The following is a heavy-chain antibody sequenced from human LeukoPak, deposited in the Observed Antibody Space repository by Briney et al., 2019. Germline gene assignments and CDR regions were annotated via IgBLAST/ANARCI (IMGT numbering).Heavy chain of an antibody. CDR2: INPNSGGT. Sequence: ASVKVSCKASGYTFTGYYMHWVRQAPGQGLEWMGWINPNSGGTNYAQKFQGRVTMTRDTSISTAYMELSRLRSDDTAVYYCWVVTAKGMDAFDIWGQGTMVTVSS. V-gene: IGHV1-2*02. CDR1: GYTFTGYY. D-gene: IGHD2-21*02. CDR3: WVVTAKGMDAFDI. J-gene: IGHJ3*02.